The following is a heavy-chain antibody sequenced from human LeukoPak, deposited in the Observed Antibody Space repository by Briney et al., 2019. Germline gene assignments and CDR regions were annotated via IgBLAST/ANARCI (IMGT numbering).Heavy chain of an antibody. V-gene: IGHV3-21*01. CDR2: ISSSSSYI. CDR3: ARPTDSRGYYGFDY. J-gene: IGHJ4*02. CDR1: GFTFSSYS. D-gene: IGHD3-22*01. Sequence: GGSLRLSCAASGFTFSSYSMNWVRQAPGKGLEWVSSISSSSSYIYYADSVKGRFTISRDNAKNSLYLQMNSLRAEDTAVYYCARPTDSRGYYGFDYWGQGTLVTVSS.